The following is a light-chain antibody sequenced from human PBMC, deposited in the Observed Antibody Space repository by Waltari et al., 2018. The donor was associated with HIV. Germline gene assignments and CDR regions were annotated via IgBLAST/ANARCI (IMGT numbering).Light chain of an antibody. V-gene: IGLV4-60*03. CDR1: REHSTYI. CDR3: ETWDTHTDV. Sequence: QPVLTQSSSASASLGSSVILTCTLDREHSTYIITWHRQQPGNAHQHLMKPEDRGNYERGAAVPVRFSGSSSGAVRYLTISSRQAEDEADYYCETWDTHTDVFGGGTKLTVL. J-gene: IGLJ3*02. CDR2: PEDRGNY.